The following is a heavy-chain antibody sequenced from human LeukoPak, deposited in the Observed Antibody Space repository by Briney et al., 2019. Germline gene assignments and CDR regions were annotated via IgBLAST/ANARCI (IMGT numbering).Heavy chain of an antibody. CDR3: ARDRPWFDP. V-gene: IGHV3-30-3*01. Sequence: PGRSLRLSCAASGFTFSSYAIYWVRQAPGKGLEWVAVISYDGSNKNYADSVKGRFTISRDNSKNTLYLQMNSLRPEDTAVYYCARDRPWFDPWGQGTLVTVSS. J-gene: IGHJ5*02. CDR2: ISYDGSNK. CDR1: GFTFSSYA.